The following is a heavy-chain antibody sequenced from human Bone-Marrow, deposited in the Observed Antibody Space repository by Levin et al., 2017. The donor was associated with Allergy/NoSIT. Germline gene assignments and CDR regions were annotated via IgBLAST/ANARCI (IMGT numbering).Heavy chain of an antibody. D-gene: IGHD2-15*01. CDR2: IYPGDSDT. V-gene: IGHV5-51*01. CDR1: GYRFTKSW. J-gene: IGHJ4*02. CDR3: ARAADDNYYFDY. Sequence: GGSLRLSCKGSGYRFTKSWIGWVRQMPGKGLEWMGIIYPGDSDTTYSPSFQGQVTISADRSTNTAYLQWSSLKASDTAIYYCARAADDNYYFDYWGQGTLVSVSS.